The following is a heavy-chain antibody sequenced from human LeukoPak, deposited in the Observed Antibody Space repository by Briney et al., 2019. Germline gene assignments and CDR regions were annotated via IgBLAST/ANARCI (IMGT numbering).Heavy chain of an antibody. J-gene: IGHJ4*02. V-gene: IGHV1-24*01. CDR2: FDPEDGET. Sequence: GASVKVSCKVSGYTLTELSMHWVRQAPGKGLEWMGGFDPEDGETIDAQKFQGRVTMTEDTSTDTAYMELSSLRSEDTAVYYCATAARLLAYSFDYWGQGTLVTVSS. CDR1: GYTLTELS. D-gene: IGHD4-11*01. CDR3: ATAARLLAYSFDY.